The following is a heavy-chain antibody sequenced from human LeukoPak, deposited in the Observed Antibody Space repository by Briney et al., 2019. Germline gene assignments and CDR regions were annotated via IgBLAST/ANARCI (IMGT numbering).Heavy chain of an antibody. Sequence: ASVKVSCKASGYVFPGYYIHWVRQAPGQGLEWMGRINSDGGGTDFARRFQGRVTMTRDTSINTAYMELNSLRSDDTAVYYCAREKGYYDRSGYYYGEGAFDYWGQGTLVTVSS. CDR2: INSDGGGT. J-gene: IGHJ4*02. CDR3: AREKGYYDRSGYYYGEGAFDY. CDR1: GYVFPGYY. D-gene: IGHD3-22*01. V-gene: IGHV1-2*06.